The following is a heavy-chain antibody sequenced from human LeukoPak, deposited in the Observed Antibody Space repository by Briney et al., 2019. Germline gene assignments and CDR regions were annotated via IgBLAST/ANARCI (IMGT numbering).Heavy chain of an antibody. CDR2: ISAYNSNT. Sequence: ASVKVSCKASGYTFTSYGISWVRQAPGQGLEWMGWISAYNSNTNYAQKLQGRVTMTTDTSTSTAYMELRSLRSDDTAVYYCARDSGRGTIFGVRTGYWGQGTLVTVSS. V-gene: IGHV1-18*01. D-gene: IGHD3-3*01. J-gene: IGHJ4*02. CDR1: GYTFTSYG. CDR3: ARDSGRGTIFGVRTGY.